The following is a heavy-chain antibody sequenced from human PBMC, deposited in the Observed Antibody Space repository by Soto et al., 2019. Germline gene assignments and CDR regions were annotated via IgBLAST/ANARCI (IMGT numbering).Heavy chain of an antibody. CDR3: TKRGYSIITKNYHHFAN. V-gene: IGHV3-23*01. J-gene: IGHJ4*02. CDR1: GFTFTNYA. D-gene: IGHD3-3*01. CDR2: INAGGVNT. Sequence: EVQLLESGGDLVQPGGSLRLSCAASGFTFTNYAMTWVRQAPGKGLEWVATINAGGVNTYYADSLKGRFTISRDNSSNTLWLQMNSLRVEDTAVYYCTKRGYSIITKNYHHFANRGQGTLVTVSS.